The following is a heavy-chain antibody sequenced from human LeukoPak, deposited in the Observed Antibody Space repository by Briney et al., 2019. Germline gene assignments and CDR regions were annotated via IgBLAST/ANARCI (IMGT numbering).Heavy chain of an antibody. D-gene: IGHD3-16*02. CDR3: ARDRLGYYDYVWGSYRFGYFDY. J-gene: IGHJ4*02. Sequence: SVKVSCKASGGTFSSYAISWVRQAPGQGLEWMGGIIPIFGTANYAQKFQGRVTITADESTSTAYMELSSLRSEDTAVYYCARDRLGYYDYVWGSYRFGYFDYWGQGTLVTVSS. CDR1: GGTFSSYA. V-gene: IGHV1-69*13. CDR2: IIPIFGTA.